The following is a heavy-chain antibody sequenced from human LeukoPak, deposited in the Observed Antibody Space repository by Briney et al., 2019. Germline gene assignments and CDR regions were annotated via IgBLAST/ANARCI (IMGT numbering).Heavy chain of an antibody. Sequence: GGSLRLSCAASGNYWMHWVRHAPGKGLVWVSHINSDGSWTSYADSVKGRFTISKDNAKNTVYLQMNSLRAKDTAVYYCVSFYETYWGRGTLVTVSS. CDR1: GNYW. CDR3: VSFYETY. V-gene: IGHV3-74*01. J-gene: IGHJ4*02. D-gene: IGHD2/OR15-2a*01. CDR2: INSDGSWT.